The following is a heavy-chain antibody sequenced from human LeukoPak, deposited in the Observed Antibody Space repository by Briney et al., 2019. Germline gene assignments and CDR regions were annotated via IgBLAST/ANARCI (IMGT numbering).Heavy chain of an antibody. CDR3: AKEYALGY. V-gene: IGHV3-33*06. J-gene: IGHJ4*02. Sequence: GGSLRLSCAASGFTFSSYGMHWVRQAPGKGLEWVALIWYDGSNKYYADSVKGRFTISRDNSKNTLYLQMNSLRAEDTAIYYCAKEYALGYWGQGTLVTVSS. CDR2: IWYDGSNK. CDR1: GFTFSSYG. D-gene: IGHD3-16*01.